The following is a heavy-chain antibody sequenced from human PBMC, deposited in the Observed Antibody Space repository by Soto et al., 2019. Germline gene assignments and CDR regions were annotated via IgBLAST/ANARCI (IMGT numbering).Heavy chain of an antibody. CDR2: ISSSSSTI. V-gene: IGHV3-48*02. J-gene: IGHJ6*02. Sequence: EVQLVESGGGLVQPGGSLRLSCAASGFTFSSYSMNWVRQAPGKGLEWVSYISSSSSTIYYADSVKGRFTISRDNAKNSLYLQMNSLRDEDTAVYYCAREYSSGWSPGNYYYYYGMDVWGQGTTVTVSS. D-gene: IGHD6-19*01. CDR3: AREYSSGWSPGNYYYYYGMDV. CDR1: GFTFSSYS.